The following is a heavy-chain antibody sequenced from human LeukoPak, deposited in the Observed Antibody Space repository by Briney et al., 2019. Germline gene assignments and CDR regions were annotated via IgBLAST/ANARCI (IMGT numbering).Heavy chain of an antibody. D-gene: IGHD3-22*01. V-gene: IGHV4-59*01. CDR1: GGSISSYY. Sequence: SETLSLTCTVSGGSISSYYWSWIRQPPGKGLEWIGYIYYSGSTNYNPSLKSRVTISVDTSKNQFSLKLSSVTATDTAVYYCARGLRDNYYDSSGYYFRWQYYFDYWGQGTLVTVSS. CDR3: ARGLRDNYYDSSGYYFRWQYYFDY. J-gene: IGHJ4*02. CDR2: IYYSGST.